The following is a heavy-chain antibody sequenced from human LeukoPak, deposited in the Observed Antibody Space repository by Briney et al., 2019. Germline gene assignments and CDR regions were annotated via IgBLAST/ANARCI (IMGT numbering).Heavy chain of an antibody. CDR3: ARGFPSYDFWSGYRYYYYYYMDV. CDR1: GGSISSSSYY. D-gene: IGHD3-3*01. CDR2: IYYSGST. V-gene: IGHV4-39*07. Sequence: SETLSLTCTVSGGSISSSSYYWGWIRQPPGKGLEWIVSIYYSGSTYYNPSLKSRVTISVDTSKNQFSLKLSSVTAADTAVYYCARGFPSYDFWSGYRYYYYYYMDVWGKGTTVTVSS. J-gene: IGHJ6*03.